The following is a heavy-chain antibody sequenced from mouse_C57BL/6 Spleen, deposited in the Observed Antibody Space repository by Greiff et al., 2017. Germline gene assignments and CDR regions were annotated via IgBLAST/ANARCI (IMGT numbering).Heavy chain of an antibody. CDR2: ISSGSSTI. J-gene: IGHJ4*01. CDR3: AGTGTSPYAMDY. D-gene: IGHD4-1*01. Sequence: EVKLMESGGGLVKPGGSLKLSCAASGFTFSDYGMHWVRQAPEKGLEWVAYISSGSSTIYYADTVKGRFTISRDNAKNTLFLQMTSLRSEDTAMYYCAGTGTSPYAMDYWGQGTSVTVSS. V-gene: IGHV5-17*01. CDR1: GFTFSDYG.